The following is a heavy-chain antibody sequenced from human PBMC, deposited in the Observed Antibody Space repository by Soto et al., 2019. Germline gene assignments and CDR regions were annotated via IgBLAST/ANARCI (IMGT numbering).Heavy chain of an antibody. J-gene: IGHJ4*02. CDR1: GFTFSSYG. CDR2: ISYDGSNK. D-gene: IGHD6-13*01. V-gene: IGHV3-30*18. CDR3: AKLSAAAAGRESFDY. Sequence: GGSLRLSCAASGFTFSSYGMHWVRQAPGKGLEWVAVISYDGSNKYYADSVKGRFTISRDNSKNTLYLQMNSLRAEDTAVYYCAKLSAAAAGRESFDYWGQGNLVTVSS.